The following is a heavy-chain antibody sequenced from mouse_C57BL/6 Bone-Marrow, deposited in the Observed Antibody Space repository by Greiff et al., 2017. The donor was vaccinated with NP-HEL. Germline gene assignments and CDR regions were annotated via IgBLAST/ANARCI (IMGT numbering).Heavy chain of an antibody. J-gene: IGHJ4*01. D-gene: IGHD2-5*01. CDR3: ARHEGSYYSNYVGYYYAMDY. CDR2: ISSGGSYT. Sequence: EVKVVESGGDLVKPGGSLKLSCAASGFTFSSYGMSWVRQTPDKRLEWVATISSGGSYTYYPDSVKGRFTISRDNAKNTLYLQMSSLKSEDTAMYYCARHEGSYYSNYVGYYYAMDYWGQGTSVTVSS. CDR1: GFTFSSYG. V-gene: IGHV5-6*01.